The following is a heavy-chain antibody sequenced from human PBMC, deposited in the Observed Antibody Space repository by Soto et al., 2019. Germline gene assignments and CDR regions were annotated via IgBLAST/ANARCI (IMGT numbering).Heavy chain of an antibody. V-gene: IGHV4-34*01. Sequence: SSETLSLTCAVYGGSFSGYYWSWIRQPPGKGLEWIGEINHSGSTNYNPSLKSRVTISVDTSKNQFSLKLSSVTAADTAVYYCTRGGGLRFSSYYRAVGGKGTTVPVSS. CDR3: TRGGGLRFSSYYRAV. CDR1: GGSFSGYY. CDR2: INHSGST. D-gene: IGHD3-3*01. J-gene: IGHJ6*03.